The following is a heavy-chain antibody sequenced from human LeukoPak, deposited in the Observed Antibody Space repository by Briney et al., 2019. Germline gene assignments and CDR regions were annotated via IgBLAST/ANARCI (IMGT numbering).Heavy chain of an antibody. Sequence: PGGSLRLSCATSGFTFSDHYMTWIRQAPGKGLETVSYIYNGGDTIYYADSVKGRFTISRDNAKNSLYLQMNSLRAEDTAVYYCARSGYFDWLWVDYWGQGTLVTVSS. J-gene: IGHJ4*02. CDR1: GFTFSDHY. CDR2: IYNGGDTI. D-gene: IGHD3-9*01. V-gene: IGHV3-11*04. CDR3: ARSGYFDWLWVDY.